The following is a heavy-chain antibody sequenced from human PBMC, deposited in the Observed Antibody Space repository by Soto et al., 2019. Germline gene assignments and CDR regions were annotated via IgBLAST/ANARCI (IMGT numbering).Heavy chain of an antibody. V-gene: IGHV3-30*18. CDR2: ISYDGSDK. J-gene: IGHJ6*02. Sequence: QVQLVESGGGVVPPGRSLRLSCAASRFTFSSYGIHWVRQAPGKGLQWVAVISYDGSDKYYADSVKGRFTISRDNSKNTLYLQMNSLRAEDTAVYYCAKDIRRSHWPADYYYYGMDVWGQGTTVTVSS. CDR1: RFTFSSYG. D-gene: IGHD1-1*01. CDR3: AKDIRRSHWPADYYYYGMDV.